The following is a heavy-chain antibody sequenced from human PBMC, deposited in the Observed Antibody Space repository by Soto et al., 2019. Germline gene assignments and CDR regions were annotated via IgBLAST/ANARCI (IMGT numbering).Heavy chain of an antibody. J-gene: IGHJ6*03. CDR1: GFTFSSYS. CDR3: ARIGVAVEYYYYYYMDV. Sequence: GGSLRLSCAASGFTFSSYSMNWVRQAPGKGLEWVSYISSSSSTIYYADSVKGRFTISRDNAKNSLYLQMNTLRAEDTAVYYCARIGVAVEYYYYYYMDVWGKGTTVTVSS. CDR2: ISSSSSTI. D-gene: IGHD2-15*01. V-gene: IGHV3-48*01.